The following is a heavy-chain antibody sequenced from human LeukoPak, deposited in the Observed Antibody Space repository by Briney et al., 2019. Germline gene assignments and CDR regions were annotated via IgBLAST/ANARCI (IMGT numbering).Heavy chain of an antibody. D-gene: IGHD6-13*01. Sequence: PGGSLRLSCAASGFTFSSYSMNWVRQAPGKGLEWVSYISSSTNTIYYADSVKGRFTISRDNAKNSLYLQMNSLRAEDTAVYYCARGCMGYSSLFDYWGQGTLVTVSS. J-gene: IGHJ4*02. V-gene: IGHV3-48*01. CDR2: ISSSTNTI. CDR1: GFTFSSYS. CDR3: ARGCMGYSSLFDY.